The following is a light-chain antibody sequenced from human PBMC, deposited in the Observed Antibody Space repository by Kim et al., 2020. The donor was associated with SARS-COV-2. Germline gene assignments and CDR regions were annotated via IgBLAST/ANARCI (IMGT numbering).Light chain of an antibody. J-gene: IGLJ3*02. Sequence: QAGLTQPPSVSKGLRQTATLTCTGNSNNVGNEGAAWLQQHQGHPPKLLLFRNNNRPSGISERLSASRSGNIASLTITGLQIEDEGDYYCSAWDSSLNVWVFGGGTQLTVL. CDR1: SNNVGNEG. V-gene: IGLV10-54*01. CDR3: SAWDSSLNVWV. CDR2: RNN.